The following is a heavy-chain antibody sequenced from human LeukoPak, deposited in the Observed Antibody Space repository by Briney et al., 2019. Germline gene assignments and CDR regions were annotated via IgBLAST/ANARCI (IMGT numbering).Heavy chain of an antibody. CDR3: ARARVWGSYRSESYFDY. V-gene: IGHV4-30-4*01. J-gene: IGHJ4*02. Sequence: PSQTLSLTCTVSGGSISSGDHCWSWIRQPPGKGLEWIGYMYYSGSTYYNPSLKSRVTISVDTSKNLFSLKLSSVTAADTAVYYCARARVWGSYRSESYFDYWGQGTLVTVSS. D-gene: IGHD3-16*02. CDR1: GGSISSGDHC. CDR2: MYYSGST.